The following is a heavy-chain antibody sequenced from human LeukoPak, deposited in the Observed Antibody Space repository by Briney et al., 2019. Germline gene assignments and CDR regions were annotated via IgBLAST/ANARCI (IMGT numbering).Heavy chain of an antibody. Sequence: ASVKVSCKASGYTFTGYYMHWVRQAPGQGLEWMGWINPNSGGTNYAQKFQGRVTMTRDTSISTAYMELSRLRSDDTAVYYCARPTRKYSSGLDYWGQGILVTVSS. CDR2: INPNSGGT. V-gene: IGHV1-2*02. CDR3: ARPTRKYSSGLDY. D-gene: IGHD6-19*01. CDR1: GYTFTGYY. J-gene: IGHJ4*02.